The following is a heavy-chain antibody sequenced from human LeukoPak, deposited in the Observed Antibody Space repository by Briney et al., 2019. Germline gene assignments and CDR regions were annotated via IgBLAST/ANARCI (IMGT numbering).Heavy chain of an antibody. J-gene: IGHJ2*01. CDR3: ARQGSIWWYVWYFDL. V-gene: IGHV4-39*01. CDR2: IYYSGST. CDR1: GGSISSSKKY. Sequence: NPSETLSLTCNVSGGSISSSKKYWGWIRQPPGKGLEWIGSIYYSGSTYYNPSLKSRVTISVDTSKNQFSLKLSSVTAADTSVYYCARQGSIWWYVWYFDLWGRGTLVTVSS. D-gene: IGHD2-15*01.